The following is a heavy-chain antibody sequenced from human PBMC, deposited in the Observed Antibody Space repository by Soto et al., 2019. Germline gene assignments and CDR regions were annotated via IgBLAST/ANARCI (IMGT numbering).Heavy chain of an antibody. D-gene: IGHD6-6*01. CDR1: GGSFSTDY. CDR2: INPSGGT. V-gene: IGHV4-34*01. CDR3: ARVLAARASRDFDY. J-gene: IGHJ4*02. Sequence: SETLSLTCAVYGGSFSTDYWSWIRQPPGKGLEWIGEINPSGGTNYNPSLKSRVTISIATSKNQFSLKLSSVTAADTAVYYCARVLAARASRDFDYWGQGTLVTVSS.